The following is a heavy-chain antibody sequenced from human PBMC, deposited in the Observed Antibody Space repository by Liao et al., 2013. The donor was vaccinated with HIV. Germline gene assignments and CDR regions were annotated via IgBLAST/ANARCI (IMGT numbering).Heavy chain of an antibody. D-gene: IGHD1-1*01. CDR3: ARGRGTSAFDI. Sequence: QVQLKQSGPGLVQPSETLSLTCTVSGGSISDYFWTWIRQPPGGGLEWIGYIHYSGTTKSSPSLKSRVTLAVDTSRNQFSLRLSSVTAADTAVYYCARGRGTSAFDIWGQGTMVTVSS. J-gene: IGHJ3*02. CDR2: IHYSGTT. V-gene: IGHV4-59*12. CDR1: GGSISDYF.